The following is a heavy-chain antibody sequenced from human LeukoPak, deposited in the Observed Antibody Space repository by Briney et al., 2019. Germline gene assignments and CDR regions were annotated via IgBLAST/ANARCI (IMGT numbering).Heavy chain of an antibody. J-gene: IGHJ6*02. CDR2: ISAYNGNT. CDR1: GYTFTSYG. D-gene: IGHD3-10*01. V-gene: IGHV1-18*01. Sequence: ASVKVSCKASGYTFTSYGISWVRQAPGQGLEWMGWISAYNGNTNYAQKLQGRVTMTTDTSTSTAYMELRSLRSDDTALYYWARAGGGWGWFGGDYGMDVWGQGTTVTVSS. CDR3: ARAGGGWGWFGGDYGMDV.